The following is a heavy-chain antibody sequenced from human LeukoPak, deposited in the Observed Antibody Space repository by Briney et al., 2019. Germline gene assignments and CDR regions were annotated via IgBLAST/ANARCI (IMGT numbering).Heavy chain of an antibody. CDR3: ARDRASYYYYGMDV. Sequence: ASVEVSCKASGYTFTSYGISWVRQAPGQGLEWMGWISAYNGNTNYAQKLQGRVTMTTDTSTSTAYMELRSLRSDDTAVYYCARDRASYYYYGMDVWGQGTTVTVSS. D-gene: IGHD3-10*01. CDR2: ISAYNGNT. CDR1: GYTFTSYG. V-gene: IGHV1-18*01. J-gene: IGHJ6*02.